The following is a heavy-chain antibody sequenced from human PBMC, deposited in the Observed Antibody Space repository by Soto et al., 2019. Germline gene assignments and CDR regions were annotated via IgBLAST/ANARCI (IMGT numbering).Heavy chain of an antibody. CDR1: GGSISSYY. CDR3: ARDSMVVRGVIPYYYYGMDV. V-gene: IGHV4-59*01. J-gene: IGHJ6*02. Sequence: SETLSLTCTVSGGSISSYYWSWIRQPPGKGLEWIGYIYYSGSTNYNPSLKSRVTISVDTSKNQFSLKLSSVTAADTAVYYCARDSMVVRGVIPYYYYGMDVWGQVTTVTVSS. CDR2: IYYSGST. D-gene: IGHD3-10*01.